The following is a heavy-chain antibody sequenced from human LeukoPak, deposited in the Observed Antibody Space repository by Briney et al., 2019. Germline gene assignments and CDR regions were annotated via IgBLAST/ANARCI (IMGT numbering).Heavy chain of an antibody. Sequence: GGSLRLSCAASGFTFSSCGMTWVRQAPGKGLEWVSSISGSDDGTYYADSVKGRFTISRDNSKNTLYLQMNSLRAEDTAVYHCGKERYGSSSVVDYWGHGTLVTVSS. V-gene: IGHV3-23*01. CDR1: GFTFSSCG. D-gene: IGHD6-6*01. CDR3: GKERYGSSSVVDY. J-gene: IGHJ4*01. CDR2: ISGSDDGT.